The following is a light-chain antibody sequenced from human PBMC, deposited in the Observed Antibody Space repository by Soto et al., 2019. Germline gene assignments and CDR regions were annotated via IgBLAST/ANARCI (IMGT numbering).Light chain of an antibody. V-gene: IGKV1-27*01. CDR2: ASS. Sequence: DIQMTQSPSSLSASVGDRVTITCRASQDISDYLAWYQQKPGKVPKLLIYASSTLQSGVPSRFSGSGSGTDFTLTISSLQPEDVATYYCKKYNSAPRTFGQGTKVDIK. J-gene: IGKJ1*01. CDR1: QDISDY. CDR3: KKYNSAPRT.